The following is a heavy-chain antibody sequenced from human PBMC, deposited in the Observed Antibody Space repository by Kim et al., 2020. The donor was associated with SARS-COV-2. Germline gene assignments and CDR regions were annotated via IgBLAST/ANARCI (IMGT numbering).Heavy chain of an antibody. D-gene: IGHD3-10*01. Sequence: GGSLRLSCAASGFTFSSYAMSWVRQAPGKGLEWVSAISGSGGSTYYADSVKGRFTISRDNSKNTLYLQMNSLRAEDTAVYYCAKIQGERSGSYYERAFEPFDPWGQGTLVTVSS. J-gene: IGHJ5*02. V-gene: IGHV3-23*01. CDR1: GFTFSSYA. CDR3: AKIQGERSGSYYERAFEPFDP. CDR2: ISGSGGST.